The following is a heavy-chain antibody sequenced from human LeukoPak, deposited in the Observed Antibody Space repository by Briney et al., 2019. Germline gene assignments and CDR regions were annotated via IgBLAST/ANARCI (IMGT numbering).Heavy chain of an antibody. D-gene: IGHD1-26*01. CDR2: INTDGSST. Sequence: PGGSLRLSCSATGFTPSNYWIHWVRQAPGKGLVWVSRINTDGSSTNYADSVRGRFTVSRDNAKNTLDLQMNSLRVEDTAVYYCARVIGWDEPFDLWGHGTLVTVSS. CDR1: GFTPSNYW. J-gene: IGHJ3*01. CDR3: ARVIGWDEPFDL. V-gene: IGHV3-74*01.